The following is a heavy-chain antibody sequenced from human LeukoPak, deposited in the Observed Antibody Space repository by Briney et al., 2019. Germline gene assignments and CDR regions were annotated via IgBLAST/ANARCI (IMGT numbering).Heavy chain of an antibody. J-gene: IGHJ4*02. V-gene: IGHV3-23*01. Sequence: PGGSLRLSCVASGFSFSTYAMTWVRQGPGEGLEWVSVISDGGGTTNYADAVKGRFTISRDKSKNTLFLQMNSLRAEDTAVYYCAKSYGDYLGYFDSWGQGTLVTVSS. D-gene: IGHD4-17*01. CDR2: ISDGGGTT. CDR1: GFSFSTYA. CDR3: AKSYGDYLGYFDS.